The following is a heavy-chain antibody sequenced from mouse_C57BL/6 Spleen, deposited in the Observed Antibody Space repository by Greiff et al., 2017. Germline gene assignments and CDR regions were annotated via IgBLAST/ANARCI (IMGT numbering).Heavy chain of an antibody. D-gene: IGHD2-10*02. CDR1: GYTFTSYW. Sequence: QVQLQQPGAELVRPGSSVKLSCKASGYTFTSYWMDWVKQRPGQGLEWIGNIYPSDSETHYNQKFKDKATLTVDKSSSTAYMQLSSLTSEDSAVYYCARRRYGNYVFDYWGQGTTLTVSS. J-gene: IGHJ2*01. CDR2: IYPSDSET. CDR3: ARRRYGNYVFDY. V-gene: IGHV1-61*01.